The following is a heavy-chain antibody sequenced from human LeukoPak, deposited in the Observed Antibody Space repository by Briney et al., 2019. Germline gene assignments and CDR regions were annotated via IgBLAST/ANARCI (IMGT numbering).Heavy chain of an antibody. CDR2: MNPNSGNT. D-gene: IGHD3-3*01. CDR1: GYTFTSYG. J-gene: IGHJ6*03. CDR3: ARGRSTYYDFWSGYYSYYCYMDV. Sequence: ASVKVSCKASGYTFTSYGINWVRQATGQGLEWMGWMNPNSGNTGYAQKFQGRVTITRNTSISTAYMELSSLRSEDTAVYYCARGRSTYYDFWSGYYSYYCYMDVWGKGTTVTVSS. V-gene: IGHV1-8*03.